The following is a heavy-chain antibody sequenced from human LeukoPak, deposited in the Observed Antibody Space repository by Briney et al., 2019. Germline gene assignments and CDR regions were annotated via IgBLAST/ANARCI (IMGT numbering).Heavy chain of an antibody. D-gene: IGHD6-19*01. J-gene: IGHJ4*02. CDR2: IRYDGSNK. V-gene: IGHV3-30*02. CDR3: AKDHDIAVAAPGY. Sequence: PGGSLRLSCAASGFTFSSYGMHWVRQAPGKGLEWVAFIRYDGSNKYYADSVKGRFTISRDNSKNTLYLQMNSLRAEDTAVYYCAKDHDIAVAAPGYWGQGTLVTVSS. CDR1: GFTFSSYG.